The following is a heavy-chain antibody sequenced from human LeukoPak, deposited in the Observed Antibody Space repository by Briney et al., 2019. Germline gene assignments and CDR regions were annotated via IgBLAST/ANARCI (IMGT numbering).Heavy chain of an antibody. V-gene: IGHV3-53*01. CDR3: ARRAGAYSHPYDY. CDR1: GFTFSDYY. Sequence: GGSLRLSCAASGFTFSDYYMSWVRQAPGKGLEWVSFIYSDNTHYSDSVKGRFTFSRDNSKNTLYLQMNSLRAEDTAVYYCARRAGAYSHPYDYWGQGTLVTVSS. D-gene: IGHD4/OR15-4a*01. J-gene: IGHJ4*02. CDR2: IYSDNT.